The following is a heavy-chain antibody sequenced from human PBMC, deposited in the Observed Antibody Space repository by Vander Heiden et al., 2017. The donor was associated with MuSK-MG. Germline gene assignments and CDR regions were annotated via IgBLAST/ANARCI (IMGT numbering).Heavy chain of an antibody. V-gene: IGHV3-15*01. D-gene: IGHD3-10*01. CDR2: IKSKTDGGKT. CDR3: TTDLWCGELYAFDY. CDR1: GFTFSTAG. J-gene: IGHJ4*02. Sequence: EVQLVESGGGLVKPGRSLRLSCAASGFTFSTAGMSWVGEAQGKGLEWVGRIKSKTDGGKTDYAAAVKGRFTISRDDSKNTLYLKMNSLKTEDTAVYYWTTDLWCGELYAFDYWGQGTLVTVAS.